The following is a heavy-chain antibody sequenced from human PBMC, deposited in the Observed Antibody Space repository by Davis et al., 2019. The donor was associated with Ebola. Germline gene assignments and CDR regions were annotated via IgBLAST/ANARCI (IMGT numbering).Heavy chain of an antibody. J-gene: IGHJ4*02. CDR3: ARDHGDYMDY. CDR2: ISSSSSYI. V-gene: IGHV3-21*01. Sequence: GESLKISCAASGFAFSSYSMNWVSQAPGKGLELVSSISSSSSYIYYADSVKGRFTISRDNAKNSLYLQMNSLRADDTAVYYCARDHGDYMDYWGQGTLVTVSS. D-gene: IGHD4-17*01. CDR1: GFAFSSYS.